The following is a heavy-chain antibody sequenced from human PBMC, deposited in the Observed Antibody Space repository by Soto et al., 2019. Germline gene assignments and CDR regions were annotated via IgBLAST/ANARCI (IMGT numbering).Heavy chain of an antibody. J-gene: IGHJ4*02. V-gene: IGHV4-34*01. CDR1: GGSFSGYY. CDR3: AVRAFSSGWYNFFDY. CDR2: INHSGST. D-gene: IGHD6-19*01. Sequence: SETLSLTCAVYGGSFSGYYWSWIRQPPGNGLEWIGEINHSGSTNYNPSLKSRLTISVDTSKNQFSLKLSSVTAADTAVYYCAVRAFSSGWYNFFDYWGQGTLVTVSS.